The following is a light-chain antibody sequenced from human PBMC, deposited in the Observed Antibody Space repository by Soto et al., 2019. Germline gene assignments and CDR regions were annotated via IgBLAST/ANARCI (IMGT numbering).Light chain of an antibody. CDR3: QSYDSSLSAYV. CDR2: GNS. V-gene: IGLV1-40*01. Sequence: QSVLTQPPSVSGAPGQRVTISCTGSSSNIGAGYDVQWYQQIPGTAPKLLIYGNSNRPSGVPDRFSGSKSGTSASLAITGLRAEDEADYYCQSYDSSLSAYVLGTGTKVTVL. J-gene: IGLJ1*01. CDR1: SSNIGAGYD.